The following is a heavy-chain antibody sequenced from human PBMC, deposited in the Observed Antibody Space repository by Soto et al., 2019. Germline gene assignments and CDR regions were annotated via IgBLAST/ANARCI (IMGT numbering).Heavy chain of an antibody. CDR3: ASPRSGDRGAFDY. D-gene: IGHD4-17*01. Sequence: QTGGSLRLSCAASGFTFSIYAMSWVRQAPGKGLEWVSAISGSGDNTDYGDSVKGRFTVSRDNSKNTLYLQMNSLRAEDTAIYYCASPRSGDRGAFDYWGQGTLVTVSS. CDR1: GFTFSIYA. J-gene: IGHJ4*02. V-gene: IGHV3-23*01. CDR2: ISGSGDNT.